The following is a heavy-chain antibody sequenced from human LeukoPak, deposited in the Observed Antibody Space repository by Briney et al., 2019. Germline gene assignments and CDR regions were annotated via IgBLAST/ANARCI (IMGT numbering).Heavy chain of an antibody. J-gene: IGHJ5*02. CDR1: GYTFSGYH. V-gene: IGHV1-2*02. Sequence: ASVKVSCKASGYTFSGYHIHWVRQAPGQGFEWMGWINPNSGGTNFAPKFHGRVSMTRDTSLSTAYVELSSLRSDDTAVYYCARGDKKENLSGPSGYFDPWGQGSLVTVSS. CDR2: INPNSGGT. D-gene: IGHD3-10*01. CDR3: ARGDKKENLSGPSGYFDP.